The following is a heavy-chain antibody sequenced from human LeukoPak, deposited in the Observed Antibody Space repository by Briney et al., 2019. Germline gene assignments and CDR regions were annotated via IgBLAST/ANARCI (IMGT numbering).Heavy chain of an antibody. J-gene: IGHJ4*02. Sequence: SETLSLTCAVYGGSFSGYYWSWIRQPPGKGLEWLGEINHSGSTNYSPSLKRRVTISVDTSKNQFSLKLSYGTAADTEVYYCARGGRTVTLYYFDYWGQGTLVTVSS. D-gene: IGHD4-17*01. CDR3: ARGGRTVTLYYFDY. V-gene: IGHV4-34*01. CDR1: GGSFSGYY. CDR2: INHSGST.